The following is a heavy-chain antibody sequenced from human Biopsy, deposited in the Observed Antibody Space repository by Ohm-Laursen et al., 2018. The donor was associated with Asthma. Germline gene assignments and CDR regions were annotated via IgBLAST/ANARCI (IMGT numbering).Heavy chain of an antibody. CDR1: GDSFSIFT. D-gene: IGHD3-3*01. CDR3: ARAVTILQEWSGGMDV. V-gene: IGHV1-69*10. Sequence: SVKVSCNASGDSFSIFTYSWVRQAPGQGLEWMGGLSPMIGRADYAQKFQGRVTISADRSTSTAYMELSSLTIEDTAVYYCARAVTILQEWSGGMDVWGQGTTVTVSS. CDR2: LSPMIGRA. J-gene: IGHJ6*02.